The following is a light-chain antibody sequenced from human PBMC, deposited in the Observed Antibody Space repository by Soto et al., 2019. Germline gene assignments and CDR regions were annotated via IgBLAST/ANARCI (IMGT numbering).Light chain of an antibody. CDR3: QKYSGAPPA. CDR2: AAS. J-gene: IGKJ1*01. Sequence: DIQMTQSPSSLSTSVGDRVTITCRASQAISIYLAWYQQKPGKVPKLLIYAASTLQSGVPSRFSGSGSWTDFTLTISSLQPEDVATYYCQKYSGAPPAFGQGTKVEI. V-gene: IGKV1-27*01. CDR1: QAISIY.